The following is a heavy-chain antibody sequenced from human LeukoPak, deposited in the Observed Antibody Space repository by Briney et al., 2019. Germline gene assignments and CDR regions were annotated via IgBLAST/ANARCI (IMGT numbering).Heavy chain of an antibody. CDR3: ARDKAVAGLDAFDI. Sequence: GGSLRLSCAASGFMFSSYVMHWVRQAPGKGLEWVALIWYDGSNKYYGDSVKGRFTISRDNSKNTLYLEMNSLRAEDMAMSYCARDKAVAGLDAFDIWGQGTMVIVSS. J-gene: IGHJ3*02. CDR1: GFMFSSYV. CDR2: IWYDGSNK. V-gene: IGHV3-33*01. D-gene: IGHD6-19*01.